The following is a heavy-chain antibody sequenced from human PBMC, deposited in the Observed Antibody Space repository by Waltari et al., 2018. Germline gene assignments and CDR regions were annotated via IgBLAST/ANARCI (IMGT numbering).Heavy chain of an antibody. Sequence: HLVESGGGLIKPGGSLRLSCAASGFCVPNYYMSWVRHAPWMGLECVSVIYSAVTTYYTDAVKGRFTISRDTFRNTLYLQMDNLRPDDTAVYYCARGNTASLDYWGQGTLVTVSS. J-gene: IGHJ4*02. V-gene: IGHV3-53*01. CDR3: ARGNTASLDY. CDR2: IYSAVTT. D-gene: IGHD2-21*02. CDR1: GFCVPNYY.